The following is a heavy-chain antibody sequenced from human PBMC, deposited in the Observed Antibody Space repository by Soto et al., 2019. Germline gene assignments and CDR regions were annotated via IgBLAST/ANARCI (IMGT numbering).Heavy chain of an antibody. D-gene: IGHD6-13*01. V-gene: IGHV3-21*01. J-gene: IGHJ6*02. Sequence: EVQLVESGGGLVKPGGSLRLSCAASGFTFSSYSMNWVRQAPGKGLEWVSSISSSSSYIYYADSVKGRFTISRDNAKNSLELQMNGLRAEDTAVYYCARGGLLAAAGHRRYYYYGMVGWGQGTTVTVSS. CDR3: ARGGLLAAAGHRRYYYYGMVG. CDR2: ISSSSSYI. CDR1: GFTFSSYS.